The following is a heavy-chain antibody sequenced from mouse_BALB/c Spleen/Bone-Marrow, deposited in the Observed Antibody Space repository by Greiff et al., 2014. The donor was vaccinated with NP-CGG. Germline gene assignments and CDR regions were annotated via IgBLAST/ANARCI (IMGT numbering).Heavy chain of an antibody. Sequence: VQRVESGPELVKPGASVRISCKASGYTFTSYYIHWVKQRPGQGLEWIGWIYPGNVNTKYNEKSKGKATLTADKSSSTAYMQLSSLTSEDSAVYFCARDTMDYWGQGTSVTVSS. J-gene: IGHJ4*01. V-gene: IGHV1S56*01. CDR3: ARDTMDY. CDR1: GYTFTSYY. CDR2: IYPGNVNT.